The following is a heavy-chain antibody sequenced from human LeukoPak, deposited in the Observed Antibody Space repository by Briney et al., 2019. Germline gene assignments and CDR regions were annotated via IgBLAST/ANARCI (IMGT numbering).Heavy chain of an antibody. CDR1: GGSISSGSYY. CDR3: ARGIAVAGTIYYYYMDV. D-gene: IGHD6-19*01. Sequence: SSETLSLTCTVSGGSISSGSYYWSWIRQPAGKGLEWIGRIYTSGSTNYNPSLKSRVTISVDTSKNQFSLKLSSVTAADTAVYYCARGIAVAGTIYYYYMDVWGKGPRSPSP. CDR2: IYTSGST. V-gene: IGHV4-61*02. J-gene: IGHJ6*03.